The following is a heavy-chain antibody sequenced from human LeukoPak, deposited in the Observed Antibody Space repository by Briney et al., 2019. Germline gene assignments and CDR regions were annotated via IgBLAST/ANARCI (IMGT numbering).Heavy chain of an antibody. V-gene: IGHV5-51*01. D-gene: IGHD3/OR15-3a*01. CDR2: IYPGDSDT. CDR3: ARYYFWTGSYFYDY. J-gene: IGHJ4*02. Sequence: GESLKISCKTSGFPFTTHWIAWVRQKPGEGLELMGIIYPGDSDTNYSPAFQGQVTISADKSTNTAYLLWSSLKASDTAMYYCARYYFWTGSYFYDYWGQGTLVTVSS. CDR1: GFPFTTHW.